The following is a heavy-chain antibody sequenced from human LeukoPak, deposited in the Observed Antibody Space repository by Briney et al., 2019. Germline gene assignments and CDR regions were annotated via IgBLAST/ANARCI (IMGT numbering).Heavy chain of an antibody. V-gene: IGHV1-69-2*01. CDR1: GYTFTDYY. J-gene: IGHJ4*02. Sequence: GASVKVSCKVSGYTFTDYYMHWVQQAPGKGLEWMGLVDPEDGETIYAEKFQGRVTITADTSTDTAYMELSSLSSEDTAVYYCATGLGDFCNFDYWGQGTLVTVSS. CDR2: VDPEDGET. CDR3: ATGLGDFCNFDY. D-gene: IGHD4-17*01.